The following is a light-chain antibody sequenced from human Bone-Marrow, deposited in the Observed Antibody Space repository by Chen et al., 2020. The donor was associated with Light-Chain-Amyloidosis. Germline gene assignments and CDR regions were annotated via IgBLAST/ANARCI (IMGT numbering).Light chain of an antibody. CDR3: QVWDRSSDRPV. J-gene: IGLJ3*02. CDR2: DDS. Sequence: SYGLPQPSSVSVAPGPTATIVCGGNNIGSTSVHWYQQTPGQAPLLVVYDDSDRPSGIPERLSGSNSGNTATLTISRVEAGDEADYYCQVWDRSSDRPVFGGGTKLTVL. V-gene: IGLV3-21*02. CDR1: NIGSTS.